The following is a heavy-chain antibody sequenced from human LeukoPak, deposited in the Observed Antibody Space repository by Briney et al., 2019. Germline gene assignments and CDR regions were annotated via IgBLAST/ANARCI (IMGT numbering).Heavy chain of an antibody. D-gene: IGHD7-27*01. J-gene: IGHJ3*01. V-gene: IGHV3-30-3*01. CDR3: AREDDSWGPNNLDL. CDR2: ISYDGGNK. Sequence: PGRSLRLSCAASGFTFSSYAMHWVRQAPGKGLEWVAVISYDGGNKYYADSVKGRFTISRDNSKNTLYLQMNSLRAEDTAVYYCAREDDSWGPNNLDLWGQGTMVTVSS. CDR1: GFTFSSYA.